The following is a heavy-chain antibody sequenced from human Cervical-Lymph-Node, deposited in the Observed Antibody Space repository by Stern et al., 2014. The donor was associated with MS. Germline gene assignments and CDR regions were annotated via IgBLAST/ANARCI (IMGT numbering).Heavy chain of an antibody. J-gene: IGHJ2*01. CDR3: ARRAGYCSRTNCYAYWYFDI. D-gene: IGHD2-2*01. CDR1: GYSFTNYW. CDR2: IYPGDSDA. V-gene: IGHV5-51*01. Sequence: VQLVESGAVVKEPGEFLKISCQTSGYSFTNYWIAWVRQMPGQGLEWMGLIYPGDSDAKSSPSFLARVPIPADKPTTPASVQWSSLRASDTATYYCARRAGYCSRTNCYAYWYFDIWGRGTLVTVSS.